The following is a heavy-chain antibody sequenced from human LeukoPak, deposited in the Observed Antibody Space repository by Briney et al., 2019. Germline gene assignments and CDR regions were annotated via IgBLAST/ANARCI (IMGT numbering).Heavy chain of an antibody. CDR2: IKSESDGGTT. CDR3: TTSGWFDH. D-gene: IGHD1-26*01. J-gene: IGHJ5*02. Sequence: GGSLRLSCVASRFAFSQAWMSWVRQAPGKGLEWVGRIKSESDGGTTDYAAPVKGRFTISRDDSKNTLFLQMNSLQTEDTAVYYCTTSGWFDHWGQGTLVTVSP. CDR1: RFAFSQAW. V-gene: IGHV3-15*01.